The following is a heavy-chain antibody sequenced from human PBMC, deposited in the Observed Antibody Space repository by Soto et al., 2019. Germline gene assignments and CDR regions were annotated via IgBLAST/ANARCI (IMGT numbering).Heavy chain of an antibody. CDR3: ARDERLNWFDP. CDR2: INAGNGNT. CDR1: GYTFTSYA. J-gene: IGHJ5*02. D-gene: IGHD1-1*01. Sequence: ASVNVSCKASGYTFTSYAMHWVRQAPGQRLEWMGWINAGNGNTKYSQKFQGRVTITRDTSASTAYMELSSLRSEDTAVYYCARDERLNWFDPWGQGTLVTVSS. V-gene: IGHV1-3*01.